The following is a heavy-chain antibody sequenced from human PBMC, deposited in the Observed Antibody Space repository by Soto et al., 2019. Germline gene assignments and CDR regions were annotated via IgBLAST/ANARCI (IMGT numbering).Heavy chain of an antibody. CDR1: GGSISSYY. CDR2: IYYSGST. D-gene: IGHD4-4*01. J-gene: IGHJ6*03. CDR3: ARHSNSAADFTMDV. Sequence: QVQLQESGPGLVKPSETLSLTCNVSGGSISSYYWSWIRQPPGKGLEWIGYIYYSGSTNYNPSLTSRVTISVDTSNNQFSLTLSSVTASDTAVYYCARHSNSAADFTMDVGGKGTTVTVSS. V-gene: IGHV4-59*08.